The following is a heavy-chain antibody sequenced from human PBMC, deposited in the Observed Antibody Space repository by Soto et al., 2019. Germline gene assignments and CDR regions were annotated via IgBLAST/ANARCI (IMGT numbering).Heavy chain of an antibody. D-gene: IGHD4-17*01. Sequence: QVQLVQSGAEVKKPEASVKVSYVASGYTFTDHYIHWVRQAPGQGLEWMGWITPHSGDTIYAQKFQGRVTLTSDTSISIAYMELSRMRADDTSVYYCARGRTVNFYGMDVWGQGTTVTVSS. J-gene: IGHJ6*02. CDR3: ARGRTVNFYGMDV. V-gene: IGHV1-2*02. CDR1: GYTFTDHY. CDR2: ITPHSGDT.